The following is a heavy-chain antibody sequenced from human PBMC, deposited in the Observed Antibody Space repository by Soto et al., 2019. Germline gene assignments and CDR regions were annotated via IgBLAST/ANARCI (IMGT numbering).Heavy chain of an antibody. Sequence: GGSLRLSCAASGFTFSSYGMHWVRQAPGKGLEWVAVIWYDGSNKYYADSVKGRFTISRDNSKNTLYLQMNSLRAEDTAVYYCARDEAAAGPYFDYWGQGTLVTVSS. CDR2: IWYDGSNK. D-gene: IGHD6-13*01. J-gene: IGHJ4*02. CDR1: GFTFSSYG. CDR3: ARDEAAAGPYFDY. V-gene: IGHV3-33*01.